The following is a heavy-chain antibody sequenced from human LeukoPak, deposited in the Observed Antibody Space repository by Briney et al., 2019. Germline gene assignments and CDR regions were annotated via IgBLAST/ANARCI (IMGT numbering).Heavy chain of an antibody. CDR1: GGSISSYY. D-gene: IGHD2-2*01. CDR2: IYTSGST. Sequence: SETLSLTCTVSGGSISSYYWSWIRQPAGKGLEWIGRIYTSGSTNYNPSLESRVTISVDTSKNQFSLKLSSVTAADTAVYYCASSRLGYCSSTSCYLAPYYMDVWGKGTTVTVSS. CDR3: ASSRLGYCSSTSCYLAPYYMDV. V-gene: IGHV4-4*07. J-gene: IGHJ6*03.